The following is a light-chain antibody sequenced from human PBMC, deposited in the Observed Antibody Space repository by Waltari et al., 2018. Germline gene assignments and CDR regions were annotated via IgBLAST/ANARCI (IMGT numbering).Light chain of an antibody. Sequence: AIRMTQSPSSLSASTGDRVTITCRASHGISSYLAWYQQKPGKAPKLLIYAASTLHSGVPARFSGSGSGTDFTLTISCLQSEDFATYYCQQYYSYPWTFGQGTKVEIK. CDR3: QQYYSYPWT. CDR1: HGISSY. V-gene: IGKV1-8*01. J-gene: IGKJ1*01. CDR2: AAS.